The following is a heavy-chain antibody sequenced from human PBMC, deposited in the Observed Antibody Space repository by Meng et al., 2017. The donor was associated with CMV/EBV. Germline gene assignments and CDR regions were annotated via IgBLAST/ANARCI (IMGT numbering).Heavy chain of an antibody. CDR2: MNPNSGNT. Sequence: ASVKVSCKASGYTFTSYDINWVRQATGQGLEWMGWMNPNSGNTGYAQKFQGRVTMTRNTSISTAYMELSSLRSEDTAVYYCARGRGRITIFGVVIIIGDCYYGMDVWGQGTTVTVSS. J-gene: IGHJ6*02. CDR1: GYTFTSYD. CDR3: ARGRGRITIFGVVIIIGDCYYGMDV. D-gene: IGHD3-3*01. V-gene: IGHV1-8*01.